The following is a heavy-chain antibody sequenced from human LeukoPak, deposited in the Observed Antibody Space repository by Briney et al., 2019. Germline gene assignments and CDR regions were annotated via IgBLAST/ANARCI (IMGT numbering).Heavy chain of an antibody. CDR2: INTDGSST. CDR3: VRGLLGIDY. J-gene: IGHJ4*02. V-gene: IGHV3-74*01. CDR1: GFTLGPYS. D-gene: IGHD2-8*02. Sequence: PGGSLRLSCAASGFTLGPYSMHWVRQAPGKGLVWVSQINTDGSSTNYADSVKGRFTISRDNAKNTLYLQMNSLRAEDTAVYYCVRGLLGIDYWGQGTLVTVSS.